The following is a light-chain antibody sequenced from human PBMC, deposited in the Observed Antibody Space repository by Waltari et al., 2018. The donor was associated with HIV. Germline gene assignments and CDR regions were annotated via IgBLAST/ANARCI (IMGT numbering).Light chain of an antibody. V-gene: IGKV2-24*01. J-gene: IGKJ1*01. CDR1: RSLVHSNGNTY. CDR2: RVS. CDR3: MQGSEFPWT. Sequence: IVLSQAPLSVPVTLGQPASIFCKSDRSLVHSNGNTYLSWLQQRPGQPPRLLISRVSARVSGVPDKFSGSGAGTDFILNISRVDLVDVAVYYCMQGSEFPWTFGPGTKLDIK.